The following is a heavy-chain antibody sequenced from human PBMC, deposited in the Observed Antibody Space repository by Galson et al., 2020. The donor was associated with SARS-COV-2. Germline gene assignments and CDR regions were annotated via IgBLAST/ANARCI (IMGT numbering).Heavy chain of an antibody. CDR1: GGSISSYY. V-gene: IGHV4-59*01. D-gene: IGHD6-13*01. J-gene: IGHJ6*02. CDR2: IYYSGST. Sequence: ASETLSLTCTVSGGSISSYYWSWIRQPPGKGLEWIGYIYYSGSTNYNPSLKSRVTISVDTSKNQLSLKLSSVTAADTAVYYCARDLAAAKDGMDVWGQGTTVTVS. CDR3: ARDLAAAKDGMDV.